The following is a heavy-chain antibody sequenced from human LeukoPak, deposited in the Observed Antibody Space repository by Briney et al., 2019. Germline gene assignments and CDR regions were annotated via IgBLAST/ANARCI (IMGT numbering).Heavy chain of an antibody. CDR1: GGSFSGYY. J-gene: IGHJ3*02. Sequence: SKTLSLTCAVYGGSFSGYYWSWIRQPPGKGLEWIGEINHSGSTNYNPSLKSRVTISVDTSKNQFSLKLSSVTAADTAVYYCARTVSRAGLPLWRQAFDIWGQGTMVTVSS. CDR3: ARTVSRAGLPLWRQAFDI. CDR2: INHSGST. D-gene: IGHD3-3*01. V-gene: IGHV4-34*01.